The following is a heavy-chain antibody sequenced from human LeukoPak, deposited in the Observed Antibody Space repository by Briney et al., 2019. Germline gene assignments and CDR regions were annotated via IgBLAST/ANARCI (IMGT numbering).Heavy chain of an antibody. CDR1: GFIFSTYS. Sequence: GGSLRLSCAASGFIFSTYSMTWVRQAPGKGLEWVSSMSSGGTYTYYADSVRGRFTISRDNAKNSLSLVMKSLRAEDTAVYYCARDRPTGASRLFVVQWGQGTLVTVSS. D-gene: IGHD3-3*01. CDR2: MSSGGTYT. CDR3: ARDRPTGASRLFVVQ. J-gene: IGHJ4*02. V-gene: IGHV3-21*01.